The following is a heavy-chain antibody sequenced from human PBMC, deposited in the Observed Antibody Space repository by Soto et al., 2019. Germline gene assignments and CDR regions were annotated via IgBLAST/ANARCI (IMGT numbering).Heavy chain of an antibody. J-gene: IGHJ4*02. Sequence: SETLSLTCTVSGGSISSSSYYWGWIRQPPGKGLEWIGSIYYSGSTYYNPSLKSRVTISVDTSTSTAYMELSSLRSEDTAVYYCARATYKYDFWSGYYWYWGQGTLVTVSS. CDR3: ARATYKYDFWSGYYWY. V-gene: IGHV4-39*07. CDR2: IYYSGST. CDR1: GGSISSSSYY. D-gene: IGHD3-3*01.